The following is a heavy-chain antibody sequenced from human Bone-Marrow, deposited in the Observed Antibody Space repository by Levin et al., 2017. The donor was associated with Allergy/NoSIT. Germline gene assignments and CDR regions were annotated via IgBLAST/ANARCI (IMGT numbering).Heavy chain of an antibody. D-gene: IGHD1-7*01. CDR2: ITGSGGNT. Sequence: GGSLRLSCAASGLIFSSYAMTWVRQAPGQGLEWVSAITGSGGNTYHADSVKGRFTISRDNSKNTLYLQMNSLRAEDTAVYYCAISRGSYNWNYGYDYWGQGTLVTVSS. CDR1: GLIFSSYA. V-gene: IGHV3-23*01. CDR3: AISRGSYNWNYGYDY. J-gene: IGHJ4*02.